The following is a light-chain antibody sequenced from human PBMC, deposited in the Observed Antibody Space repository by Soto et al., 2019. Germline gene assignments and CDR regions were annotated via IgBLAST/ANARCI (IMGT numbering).Light chain of an antibody. CDR3: QQYNNWPLT. CDR1: QNVHSN. CDR2: DTS. V-gene: IGKV3-15*01. Sequence: EVVMTQSPATLSVSPGDGATLSCRASQNVHSNLAWYQQKPGQAPRLLIYDTSTRATDIPFRFSGGGSGTEFTFTISSLQSEDFAVYYCQQYNNWPLTFGGGTKVEIK. J-gene: IGKJ4*01.